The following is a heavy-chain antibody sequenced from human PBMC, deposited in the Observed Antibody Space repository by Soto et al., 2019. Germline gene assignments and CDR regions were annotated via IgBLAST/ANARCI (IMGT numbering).Heavy chain of an antibody. CDR2: IYYSGST. V-gene: IGHV4-31*03. Sequence: SETLSLTCTVSGGSISSGGYYWSWIRQHPGKGLEWIGYIYYSGSTYYNPSLKSRVTISVDTSKNQFSLKLSSVTAADTAVYYCARGRSNDFVSSPPPMFDPRGQGTLVTVSS. J-gene: IGHJ5*02. D-gene: IGHD1-1*01. CDR1: GGSISSGGYY. CDR3: ARGRSNDFVSSPPPMFDP.